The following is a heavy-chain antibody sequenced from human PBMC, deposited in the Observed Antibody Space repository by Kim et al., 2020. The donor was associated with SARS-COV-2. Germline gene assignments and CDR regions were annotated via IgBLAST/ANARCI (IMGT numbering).Heavy chain of an antibody. CDR1: GGSISSYY. Sequence: SETLSLTCTVSGGSISSYYWSWIRQPPGKGLEWIGYICYSGSTNYNPSLESRVTISVDTSKNQFSLKLSSVTAADTAVYYCARGWGDYVSYGMDVWGQGTTVTVSS. CDR2: ICYSGST. J-gene: IGHJ6*02. D-gene: IGHD4-17*01. V-gene: IGHV4-59*13. CDR3: ARGWGDYVSYGMDV.